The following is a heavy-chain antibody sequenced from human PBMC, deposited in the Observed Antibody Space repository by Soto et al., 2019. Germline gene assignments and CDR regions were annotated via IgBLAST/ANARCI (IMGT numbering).Heavy chain of an antibody. Sequence: QVLESGGGLVQPGGSLRLSCAASGFPLRSYAMSWVRQAPGKGLEWVSSISVSGDYTYLAVSVKGRFTISRDNSKNTLFLHMYGLRSEDTARYYCAKQSAYNTASYFDFWGQVTLVTVSS. V-gene: IGHV3-23*01. CDR3: AKQSAYNTASYFDF. CDR2: ISVSGDYT. CDR1: GFPLRSYA. J-gene: IGHJ4*02. D-gene: IGHD1-20*01.